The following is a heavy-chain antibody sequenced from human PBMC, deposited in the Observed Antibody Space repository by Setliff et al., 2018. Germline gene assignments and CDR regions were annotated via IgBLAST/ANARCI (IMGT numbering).Heavy chain of an antibody. V-gene: IGHV3-23*01. J-gene: IGHJ4*02. CDR3: ARDATYYYDTSGHYSDYFDY. CDR2: VSGSGGST. D-gene: IGHD3-22*01. Sequence: PGGSLTLSCAASGFTFSSYAMSWVRQAPGKGLEWVSGVSGSGGSTFYADSVKGRFTISRDNSKNTIYLQMNSLRADDTAVYYCARDATYYYDTSGHYSDYFDYWAQGTLVTVSS. CDR1: GFTFSSYA.